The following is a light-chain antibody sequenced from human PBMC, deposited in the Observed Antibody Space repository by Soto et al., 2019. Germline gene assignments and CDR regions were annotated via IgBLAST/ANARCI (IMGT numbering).Light chain of an antibody. Sequence: QSVLTQPPSVSGAPGQRVTISCTGSSSNIGAGYDVHWYQQLPGAAPKLLIYGDNYRPSGVPDRFSGSESGTSASLAITGLQAEDEADYYCQSYDNSLSGPSGVFGGGTKLTV. J-gene: IGLJ3*02. CDR3: QSYDNSLSGPSGV. CDR2: GDN. V-gene: IGLV1-40*01. CDR1: SSNIGAGYD.